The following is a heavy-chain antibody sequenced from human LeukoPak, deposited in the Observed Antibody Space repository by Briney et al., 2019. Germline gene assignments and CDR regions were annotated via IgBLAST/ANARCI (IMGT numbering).Heavy chain of an antibody. CDR1: GFTFSSYA. J-gene: IGHJ5*02. CDR3: AREKRAAANWFDP. D-gene: IGHD6-13*01. V-gene: IGHV3-23*01. Sequence: PGGSLRLSCVASGFTFSSYAINWVRQAPGKGLEWVSGISATGGSTFYADSVKGWLTISRDNSKNTLYLQMNSLRAEDTAVYYCAREKRAAANWFDPWGQGTLVTVSS. CDR2: ISATGGST.